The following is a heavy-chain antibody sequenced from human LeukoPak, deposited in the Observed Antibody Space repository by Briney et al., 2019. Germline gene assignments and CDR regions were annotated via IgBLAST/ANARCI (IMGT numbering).Heavy chain of an antibody. D-gene: IGHD3-22*01. CDR2: ISHSGST. CDR1: GGSFSGYY. Sequence: SETLSLTCAVYGGSFSGYYWSWIRQPPGKGLEWIGEISHSGSTNYNPSLKSRVTISVDTSKNQFSLKLSSVTAADTAVYYCARRIVVITTLDYWGQGTLVTVSS. CDR3: ARRIVVITTLDY. J-gene: IGHJ4*02. V-gene: IGHV4-34*01.